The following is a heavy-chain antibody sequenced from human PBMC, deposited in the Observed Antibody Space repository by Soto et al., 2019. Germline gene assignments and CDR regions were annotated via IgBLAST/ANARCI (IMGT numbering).Heavy chain of an antibody. CDR2: VYWHDER. CDR3: AHYDSSGYFSHFDS. Sequence: QIALQESGPTVVKPTQTLTLTCTFSGFSLTTTGVGVGWLRHAPGTALEWLAMVYWHDERRYSPSLKSRRTITQDTSKNQVVLTMTYMDPVDTATYFCAHYDSSGYFSHFDSCGQGTLGTVSS. J-gene: IGHJ4*02. D-gene: IGHD3-22*01. CDR1: GFSLTTTGVG. V-gene: IGHV2-5*01.